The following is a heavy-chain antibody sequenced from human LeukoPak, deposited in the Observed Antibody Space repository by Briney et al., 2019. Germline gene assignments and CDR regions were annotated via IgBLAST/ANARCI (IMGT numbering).Heavy chain of an antibody. CDR2: VGHEDGTT. CDR1: GVTLSKIS. Sequence: ASVSVSCTVSGVTLSKISIEWVRQAHGKGLEWMGRVGHEDGTTIHAQKFQGRFNITVDTATDTAYMQMSSLMSEDTAIYYCATGAIVFDYWGQGTLVTVSS. V-gene: IGHV1-24*01. J-gene: IGHJ4*02. D-gene: IGHD3-22*01. CDR3: ATGAIVFDY.